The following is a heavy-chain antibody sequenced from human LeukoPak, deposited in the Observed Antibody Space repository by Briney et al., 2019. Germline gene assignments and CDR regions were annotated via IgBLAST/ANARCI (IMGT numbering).Heavy chain of an antibody. CDR3: VKDPRDTYGTNWFVS. D-gene: IGHD2-21*01. Sequence: GGSLRLSCVASGFSFGNYAMSWVRQAPGKGLQWVSQISGTGGATWYAGFARDRFTISRDNSKKTLYLQMSGLRVGDTATYYCVKDPRDTYGTNWFVSWGQGTLLIVSS. V-gene: IGHV3-23*01. CDR1: GFSFGNYA. CDR2: ISGTGGAT. J-gene: IGHJ5*01.